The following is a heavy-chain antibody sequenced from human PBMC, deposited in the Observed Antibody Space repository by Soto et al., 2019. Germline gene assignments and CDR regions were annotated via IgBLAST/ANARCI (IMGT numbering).Heavy chain of an antibody. CDR2: IYYSGST. Sequence: PSETLSLTCTVSGGSISSGGYYWSWIRQHPGKGLEWIGYIYYSGSTYYNPSLKSRVTISVDTSKNQFSLKLSSVTAADTAVYYCARGHGGSRNWFDPWGQGTLVTVSS. V-gene: IGHV4-31*03. D-gene: IGHD1-26*01. CDR3: ARGHGGSRNWFDP. CDR1: GGSISSGGYY. J-gene: IGHJ5*02.